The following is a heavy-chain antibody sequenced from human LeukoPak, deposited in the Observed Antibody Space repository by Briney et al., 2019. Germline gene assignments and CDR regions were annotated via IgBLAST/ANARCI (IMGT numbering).Heavy chain of an antibody. CDR1: GFTFSSYA. J-gene: IGHJ5*02. D-gene: IGHD2-21*02. Sequence: GGSLRLSCAASGFTFSSYAMHWVRQAPGKGLEWVAVISYDGSNKYYADSVKGRFTISRDHSKNTLYLQMNSLGAEDTAVYYCATDFGDGPWFDPWGQGTLVTVSS. V-gene: IGHV3-30-3*01. CDR3: ATDFGDGPWFDP. CDR2: ISYDGSNK.